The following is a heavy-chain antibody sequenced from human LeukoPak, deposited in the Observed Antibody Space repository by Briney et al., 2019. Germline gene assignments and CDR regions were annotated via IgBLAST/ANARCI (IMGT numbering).Heavy chain of an antibody. J-gene: IGHJ5*02. CDR1: GYTFTDYY. V-gene: IGHV1-2*02. CDR3: ARENYGDENWFDP. CDR2: VNPDTGAT. D-gene: IGHD4-17*01. Sequence: ASVKVSCKASGYTFTDYYMHWVRQAPGQGLEWMGWVNPDTGATNSAQNFQGRFTMTRDTSISTVYMELSRLRSDDSAVYYCARENYGDENWFDPWGQGTLVTVSS.